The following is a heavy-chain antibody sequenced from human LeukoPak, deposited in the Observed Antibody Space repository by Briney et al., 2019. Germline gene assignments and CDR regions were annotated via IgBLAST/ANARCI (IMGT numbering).Heavy chain of an antibody. Sequence: PGGSLRLSCAASGFTFSTYGMHWVRQAPGKGLEWVAVISYDGSNKYYADSVKGRFTISRDNSKNTLYLQMNSLRAEDTAVYYCATDLNYDPVPDSSGSVDYWGQGTLVTVSS. CDR2: ISYDGSNK. D-gene: IGHD3-22*01. J-gene: IGHJ4*02. V-gene: IGHV3-30*03. CDR3: ATDLNYDPVPDSSGSVDY. CDR1: GFTFSTYG.